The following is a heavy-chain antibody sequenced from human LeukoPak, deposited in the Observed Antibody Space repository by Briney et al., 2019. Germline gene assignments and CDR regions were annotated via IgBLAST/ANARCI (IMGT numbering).Heavy chain of an antibody. V-gene: IGHV4-61*02. CDR3: AGEGYSGSWYYDHSYMDV. CDR1: GGSISSGSYY. CDR2: IYTSGST. J-gene: IGHJ6*03. Sequence: SQTLSLTCTVSGGSISSGSYYWSWIRQPAGKGLEWIGRIYTSGSTNYNPSLKSRVTISVDTSKNQFSLKLSSVTAADTAVYYCAGEGYSGSWYYDHSYMDVWGKGTTVTVSS. D-gene: IGHD6-13*01.